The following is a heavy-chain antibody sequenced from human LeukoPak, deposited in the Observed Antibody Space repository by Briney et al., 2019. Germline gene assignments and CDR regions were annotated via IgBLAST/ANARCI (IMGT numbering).Heavy chain of an antibody. V-gene: IGHV4-59*12. Sequence: PSETLSLTCTVSGGSISSYYWSWIRQPPGKGLEWIGYIYYSGSTNYNPSLKSRVTISVDTSKNQFSLKLSSVTAADTAVCYCARVEPGTYYFDYWGQGTLVTVSS. CDR1: GGSISSYY. CDR3: ARVEPGTYYFDY. CDR2: IYYSGST. J-gene: IGHJ4*02. D-gene: IGHD7-27*01.